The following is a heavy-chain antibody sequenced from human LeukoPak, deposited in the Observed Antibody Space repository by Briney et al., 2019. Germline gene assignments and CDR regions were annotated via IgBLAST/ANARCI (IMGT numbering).Heavy chain of an antibody. CDR3: AKPYDFWSALDY. V-gene: IGHV3-23*01. J-gene: IGHJ4*02. CDR2: ISGSGGST. CDR1: GFTFSSYG. Sequence: GGSLRLSCAASGFTFSSYGMHWVRQAPGKGLEWVSAISGSGGSTYYADSVKGRFTISRDNSKNTLYLQMNSLRAEDTAVYYCAKPYDFWSALDYWGQGTLVTVSS. D-gene: IGHD3-3*01.